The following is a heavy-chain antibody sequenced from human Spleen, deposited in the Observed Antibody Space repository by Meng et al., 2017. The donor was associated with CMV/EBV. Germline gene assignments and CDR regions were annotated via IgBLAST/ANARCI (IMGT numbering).Heavy chain of an antibody. CDR3: AKVIVVLPNAERAFDS. J-gene: IGHJ4*02. CDR2: IRHDGSNP. D-gene: IGHD2-2*01. Sequence: GESLKISCAASGFTFSTYGMHWVRQAPGKGPEWVSFIRHDGSNPYYADSVKGRFTISRDNSKNTLYLQMNSLRAEDTAVYYCAKVIVVLPNAERAFDSWGQGTLVTVSS. V-gene: IGHV3-30*02. CDR1: GFTFSTYG.